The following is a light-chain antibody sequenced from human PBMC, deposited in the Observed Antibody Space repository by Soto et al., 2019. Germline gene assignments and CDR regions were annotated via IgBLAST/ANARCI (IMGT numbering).Light chain of an antibody. CDR2: EVI. V-gene: IGLV2-14*01. CDR3: SSYRSGSILYV. J-gene: IGLJ1*01. CDR1: SSDVGGFNF. Sequence: QSVLTQPASVSGSPGQSITISCTGTSSDVGGFNFVSWYQQYPGQAPKLVTYEVINRPSGISDRFSGSKSDNTASLTISGLQAEDEADYYCSSYRSGSILYVFGTRTKVTVL.